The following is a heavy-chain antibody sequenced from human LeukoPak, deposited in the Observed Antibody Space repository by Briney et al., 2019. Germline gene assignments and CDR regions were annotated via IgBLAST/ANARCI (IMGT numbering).Heavy chain of an antibody. J-gene: IGHJ4*02. D-gene: IGHD3-3*01. CDR3: ARNGEYDFWSGYPRLDY. V-gene: IGHV1-2*02. CDR2: INPNSGGT. CDR1: GYTFTGYY. Sequence: ASVKVSCKASGYTFTGYYMHWVRQAPGQGLEWMVWINPNSGGTNYAQKFHGRVTMTTDTSISTACMELSRLRSDDTAVYYCARNGEYDFWSGYPRLDYWGQGTLVTVSS.